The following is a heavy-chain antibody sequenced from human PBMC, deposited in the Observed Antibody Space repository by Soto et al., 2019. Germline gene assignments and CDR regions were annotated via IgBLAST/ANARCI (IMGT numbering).Heavy chain of an antibody. CDR1: GLTFSAYA. V-gene: IGHV3-23*01. J-gene: IGHJ2*01. D-gene: IGHD4-17*01. Sequence: EMQLLESGGALEQPGGSLRLSCAASGLTFSAYAMNWVRLPPGRGLDYVSAITCSGDKSWYADSVKGRFTVSRDNSRSTLYLQMNSLKGEDRSVYYWAKAPREGFYGDWYFDVGGRGALVAVSS. CDR3: AKAPREGFYGDWYFDV. CDR2: ITCSGDKS.